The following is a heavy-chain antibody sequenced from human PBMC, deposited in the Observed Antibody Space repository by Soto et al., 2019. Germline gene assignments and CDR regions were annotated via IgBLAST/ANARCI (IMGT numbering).Heavy chain of an antibody. CDR2: IYYSGST. CDR3: GRQPGHCGSTTCFGYYSVDV. CDR1: GGSISSSSYS. Sequence: QLQLQESGPRLVKPSETLSLTCSVSGGSISSSSYSWGWIRQPPGKGLEWIGTIYYSGSTHYNPPLEGRVAISAAPPNNRLSLRLSSVTAADTAVYYCGRQPGHCGSTTCFGYYSVDVWGQGTTVTVS. J-gene: IGHJ6*02. V-gene: IGHV4-39*01. D-gene: IGHD2-2*01.